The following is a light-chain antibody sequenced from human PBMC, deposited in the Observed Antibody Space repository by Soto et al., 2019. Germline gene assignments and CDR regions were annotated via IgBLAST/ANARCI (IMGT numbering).Light chain of an antibody. J-gene: IGKJ1*01. CDR1: QRLVYSDGNTY. Sequence: HSASSLPVPLRPPASNACMCIQRLVYSDGNTYLNWFQQRPGQSPRRLIYKVSNRDSGVPDRFSGSGSGTDFTLKISRVEAEDVGVYYCMQGTHWPPTFGQGTKVDIK. CDR2: KVS. CDR3: MQGTHWPPT. V-gene: IGKV2-30*01.